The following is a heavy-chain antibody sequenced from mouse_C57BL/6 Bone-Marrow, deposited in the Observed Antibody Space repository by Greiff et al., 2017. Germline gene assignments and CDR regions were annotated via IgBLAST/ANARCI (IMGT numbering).Heavy chain of an antibody. CDR3: ARGGGWLLQGFDY. J-gene: IGHJ2*01. CDR1: GYTFTSYW. D-gene: IGHD2-3*01. V-gene: IGHV1-52*01. CDR2: FDPSDSET. Sequence: QVQLQQPGAELVRPGSSVKLSCKASGYTFTSYWMHWVKQRPIQGLEWIGNFDPSDSETHYNQKFKDKATLTVDKSSSTAYMQLSSLTSEDSAVYYCARGGGWLLQGFDYWGQGTTLTVSS.